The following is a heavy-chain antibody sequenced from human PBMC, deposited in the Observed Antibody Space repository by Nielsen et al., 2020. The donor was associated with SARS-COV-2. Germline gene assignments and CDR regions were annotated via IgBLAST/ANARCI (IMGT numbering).Heavy chain of an antibody. CDR3: ARHRPYSSSSVLIFDY. D-gene: IGHD6-6*01. V-gene: IGHV5-10-1*01. CDR1: GYSFTSYW. J-gene: IGHJ4*02. Sequence: GESLKISCKGSGYSFTSYWISWVRQMPGKGLEWMGRIDPSDSYTNYSPSFQGHVTISADKSISTAYLQWSSLKASDTAMYYCARHRPYSSSSVLIFDYWGQGTLVTVSS. CDR2: IDPSDSYT.